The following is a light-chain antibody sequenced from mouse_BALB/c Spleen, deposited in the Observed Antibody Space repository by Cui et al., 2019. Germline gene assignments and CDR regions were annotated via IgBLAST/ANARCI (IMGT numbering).Light chain of an antibody. CDR3: QQNNEDPYT. V-gene: IGKV3-10*01. CDR2: LAC. J-gene: IGKJ2*01. CDR1: ERVDSYGNSV. Sequence: NIVLTQSPAALAGSLGQRATISCRASERVDSYGNSVMHWYQQKPGQPPKLLIYLACNLESGVPARFSGSGSRTDFTLTIDPVEADDAATYYCQQNNEDPYTFGGGTKLEIK.